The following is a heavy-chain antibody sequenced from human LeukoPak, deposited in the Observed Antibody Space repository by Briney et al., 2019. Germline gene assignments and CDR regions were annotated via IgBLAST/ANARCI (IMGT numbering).Heavy chain of an antibody. D-gene: IGHD2-15*01. J-gene: IGHJ4*02. V-gene: IGHV4-34*01. Sequence: SETLSLTCAVYGGSFSGYYWSWIRQPPGKGLEWIGEINHSGSTNYNQSLKSRVTMSVDTSKNQFSLKLSSVTAADTAVYYCARGRAEVAATTRPYFDYWGQGTLVTVSS. CDR3: ARGRAEVAATTRPYFDY. CDR1: GGSFSGYY. CDR2: INHSGST.